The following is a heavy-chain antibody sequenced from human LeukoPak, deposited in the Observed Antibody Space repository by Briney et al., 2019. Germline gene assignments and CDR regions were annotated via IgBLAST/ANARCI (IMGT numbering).Heavy chain of an antibody. D-gene: IGHD6-19*01. CDR3: ARTQQWLATGGWYWFDT. CDR1: GFTFNNYG. CDR2: IRYNGNNQ. J-gene: IGHJ5*02. V-gene: IGHV3-30*02. Sequence: GGSLRLSCAASGFTFNNYGMHWVRQAPGKGLEWVAFIRYNGNNQYYADSVKGRFTISRDNSKNTVYLQMGSLREEDMAVYYCARTQQWLATGGWYWFDTWGQGTLVTVSS.